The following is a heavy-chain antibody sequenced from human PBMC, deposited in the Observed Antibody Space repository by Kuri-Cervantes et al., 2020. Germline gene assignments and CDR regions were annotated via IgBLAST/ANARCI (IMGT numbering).Heavy chain of an antibody. Sequence: SETLSLTCTVSGGSVSSGSYYWSWIRQPPGKGLEWIGYIYYSGSTNYNPSLKSRVTISVDTSKNQFSLKLSSVTAADTAVYYCARDWSGYGDEMGYFDYWGPGTLVTVSS. CDR3: ARDWSGYGDEMGYFDY. V-gene: IGHV4-61*01. D-gene: IGHD4-17*01. J-gene: IGHJ4*02. CDR1: GGSVSSGSYY. CDR2: IYYSGST.